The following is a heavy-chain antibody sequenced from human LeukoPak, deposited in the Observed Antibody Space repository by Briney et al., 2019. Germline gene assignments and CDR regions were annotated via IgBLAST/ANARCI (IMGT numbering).Heavy chain of an antibody. Sequence: PSETLSLTCTASGDSITNSNYYWGWVRQSPGRGLEWLGNIFYNGGPYYNPSFKSRVVISVDTSKNHFSLTLNAVTAADTAVYHCASYSGIYSAFEIWSQGTLVTVSS. CDR2: IFYNGGP. V-gene: IGHV4-39*07. D-gene: IGHD1-26*01. J-gene: IGHJ3*02. CDR3: ASYSGIYSAFEI. CDR1: GDSITNSNYY.